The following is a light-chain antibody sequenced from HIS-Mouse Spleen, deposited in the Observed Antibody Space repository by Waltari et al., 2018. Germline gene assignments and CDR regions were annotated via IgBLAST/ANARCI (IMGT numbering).Light chain of an antibody. CDR3: SSYTSSSTLDYV. CDR1: RSDAGRYTS. V-gene: IGLV2-14*03. CDR2: DCS. J-gene: IGLJ1*01. Sequence: QSALTQPASVSGSPGQSITIACTGTRSDAGRYTSVSWYHQHPDKAPKLMNYDCSNRPSGVSNRFSGSKSGNTASLTISGLQAEDEADYYCSSYTSSSTLDYVFGTGTKVTVL.